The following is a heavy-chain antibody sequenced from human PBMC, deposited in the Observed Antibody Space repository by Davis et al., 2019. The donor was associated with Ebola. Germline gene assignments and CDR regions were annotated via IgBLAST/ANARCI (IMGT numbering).Heavy chain of an antibody. D-gene: IGHD5-24*01. CDR3: ARDRGWLQPNYFDY. Sequence: SETLSLTCAVSGGSISSSNWWSWVRQPPGKGLEWIGEIYHSGSTNYNPSLKRRVTISVDKSKNQFSLKLSSVTAADTAVYYCARDRGWLQPNYFDYWGQGTLVTVSS. CDR1: GGSISSSNW. J-gene: IGHJ4*02. CDR2: IYHSGST. V-gene: IGHV4-4*02.